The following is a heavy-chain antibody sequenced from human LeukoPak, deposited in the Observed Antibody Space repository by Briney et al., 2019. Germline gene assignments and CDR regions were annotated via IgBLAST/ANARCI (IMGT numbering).Heavy chain of an antibody. D-gene: IGHD3-3*01. J-gene: IGHJ4*02. Sequence: GGSLRLSCAASGFTFSSYGMHWVRQAPGKGLEWVAVISYDGSNKYYADSVKGRFTISRDNSKNTLYLQMNSLRAEDTAVYYCARGTDFWSLYYFDYWGQGTLVTVSS. V-gene: IGHV3-30*03. CDR3: ARGTDFWSLYYFDY. CDR2: ISYDGSNK. CDR1: GFTFSSYG.